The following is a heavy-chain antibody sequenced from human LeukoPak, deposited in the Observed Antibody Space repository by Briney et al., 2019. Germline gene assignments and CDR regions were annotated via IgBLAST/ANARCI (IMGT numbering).Heavy chain of an antibody. CDR2: INPNSGGT. CDR1: GYTFTGYY. J-gene: IGHJ4*02. Sequence: ASVKVSCKASGYTFTGYYMHWVRQAPGQGLEWMGRINPNSGGTNYAQKFQGRVTMTRDTSISTAYMELSRLRSDDTAVYYCARDNDFWSGRAFDYWGQGTLVTVSS. D-gene: IGHD3-3*01. CDR3: ARDNDFWSGRAFDY. V-gene: IGHV1-2*06.